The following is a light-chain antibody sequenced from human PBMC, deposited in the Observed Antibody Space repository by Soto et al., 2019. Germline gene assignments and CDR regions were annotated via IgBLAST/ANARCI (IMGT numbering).Light chain of an antibody. CDR2: KAS. Sequence: DVVVTQSPVSLPVTLGQPASISCRSSQSLVSSNGDTCLHWFQQKPGQSPRRLIYKASNRDSGVPDRFRGSGSDTDFTLKISRVEAEDVGVYYCMQYIDWPHTFGQGTKLEIK. V-gene: IGKV2-30*01. J-gene: IGKJ2*01. CDR1: QSLVSSNGDTC. CDR3: MQYIDWPHT.